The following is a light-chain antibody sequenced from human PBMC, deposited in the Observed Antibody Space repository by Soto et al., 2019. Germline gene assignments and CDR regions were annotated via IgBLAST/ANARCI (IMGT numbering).Light chain of an antibody. CDR2: GAS. Sequence: EIGWTQSPGTLAVSPGGRATLSCRASQSVDSNLAWYQQKPGQAPRLLIYGASSRATGIPDRFSGSGSGTDFTLTISRLEPEDFAVYYCQQYGSSLWTFGQGTKVDI. CDR3: QQYGSSLWT. CDR1: QSVDSN. J-gene: IGKJ1*01. V-gene: IGKV3-20*01.